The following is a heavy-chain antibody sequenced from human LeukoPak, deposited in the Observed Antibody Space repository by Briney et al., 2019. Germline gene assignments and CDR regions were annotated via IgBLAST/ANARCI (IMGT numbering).Heavy chain of an antibody. CDR2: FFYSGST. J-gene: IGHJ5*02. Sequence: PSETLSLTCTVSGGSISSYYWTWIRQPPGNGLEWIGYFFYSGSTNYNPSLKSRVTISVDTSKNQFSLKLSSVTAADTVMYYCAREGRGGNWFDPWGQGTLVTVSS. D-gene: IGHD5-24*01. CDR1: GGSISSYY. CDR3: AREGRGGNWFDP. V-gene: IGHV4-59*01.